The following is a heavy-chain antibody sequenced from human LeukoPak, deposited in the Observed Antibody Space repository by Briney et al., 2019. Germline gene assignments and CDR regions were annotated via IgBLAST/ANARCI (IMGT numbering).Heavy chain of an antibody. CDR1: GFTFSSYA. V-gene: IGHV3-15*04. CDR2: IESKTDGGTT. J-gene: IGHJ4*02. Sequence: GGSLRLSCAASGFTFSSYAMHWVRQAPGKGLEWVGRIESKTDGGTTDYAAPVKGRFTISRDDSTNTLYLQMNSLKSEDTAVYYCTTYGSGRKFDYWGQGILVTVSS. D-gene: IGHD3-10*01. CDR3: TTYGSGRKFDY.